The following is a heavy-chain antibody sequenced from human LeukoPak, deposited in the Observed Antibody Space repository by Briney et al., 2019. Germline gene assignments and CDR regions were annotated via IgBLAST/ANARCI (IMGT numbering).Heavy chain of an antibody. CDR2: IYYSGST. J-gene: IGHJ5*02. V-gene: IGHV4-59*08. CDR3: ARGRTVPMNWFDP. CDR1: GGSISSYY. Sequence: SETLSLTCTVSGGSISSYYWSWIRQPPGKGVEWIGYIYYSGSTNYNPSLKSRVTISVDTSKNQFSLKLSSVTAADTAVYYCARGRTVPMNWFDPWGQGTLVTVSS. D-gene: IGHD4-17*01.